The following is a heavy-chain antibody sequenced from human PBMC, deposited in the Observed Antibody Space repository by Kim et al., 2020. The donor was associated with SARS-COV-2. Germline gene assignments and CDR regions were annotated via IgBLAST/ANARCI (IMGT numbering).Heavy chain of an antibody. D-gene: IGHD5-18*01. J-gene: IGHJ4*02. Sequence: SETLSLTCAVYGGSFSGYYWSWIRQPPGKGLEWIGEINHSGSTNYNPSLKSRVTISVDTSKNQFSLKLSSVTAADTAVYYCARHTAMVWGHFDYWGQGTLVTVSS. CDR1: GGSFSGYY. V-gene: IGHV4-34*01. CDR3: ARHTAMVWGHFDY. CDR2: INHSGST.